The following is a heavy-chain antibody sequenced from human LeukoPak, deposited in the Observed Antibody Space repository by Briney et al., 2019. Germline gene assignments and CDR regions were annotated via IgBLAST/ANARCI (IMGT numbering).Heavy chain of an antibody. J-gene: IGHJ4*02. V-gene: IGHV1-2*02. CDR1: GYTFTGYY. CDR3: ARPFGGSGSYFPASYFDY. Sequence: VASVKVSCKASGYTFTGYYMHWVRQAPGQGLEWMGWINPNSGGTNYAQKFQGRVTMTRDTSISTAYMELSRLRSDDTAVYYCARPFGGSGSYFPASYFDYWGQGTLVTVSS. CDR2: INPNSGGT. D-gene: IGHD3-10*01.